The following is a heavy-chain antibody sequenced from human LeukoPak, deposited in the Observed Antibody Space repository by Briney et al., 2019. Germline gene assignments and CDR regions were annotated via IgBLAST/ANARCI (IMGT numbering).Heavy chain of an antibody. Sequence: GGSLRHSCAASGFTFSSYAMSWVRQAPGKGLEWVSAISGSGGSTYYADSVRGRFTISRDNSKNTLYLQMNSLRAEDTAVYYCAKDYYGSGSPSGYWGQGTLDTVSS. J-gene: IGHJ4*02. D-gene: IGHD3-10*01. V-gene: IGHV3-23*01. CDR2: ISGSGGST. CDR3: AKDYYGSGSPSGY. CDR1: GFTFSSYA.